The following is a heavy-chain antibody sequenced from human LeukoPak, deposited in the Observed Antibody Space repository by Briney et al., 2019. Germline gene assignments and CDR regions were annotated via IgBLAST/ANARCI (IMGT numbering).Heavy chain of an antibody. Sequence: ASVKVSCKASGGTFSSYAISWVRQAPGQGLEWMGGIIPIFGTANYAQKFQGRVTITADKSTSTAYMDLSSLRSEDTAVYYCARMGVGTTTPYFDSWGQGTLVTVSS. D-gene: IGHD1-26*01. J-gene: IGHJ4*02. CDR3: ARMGVGTTTPYFDS. CDR2: IIPIFGTA. V-gene: IGHV1-69*06. CDR1: GGTFSSYA.